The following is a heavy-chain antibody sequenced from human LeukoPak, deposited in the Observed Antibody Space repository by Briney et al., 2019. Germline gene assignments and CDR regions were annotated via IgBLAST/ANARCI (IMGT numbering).Heavy chain of an antibody. CDR3: ARDSSYCGGDCNPSPFDY. V-gene: IGHV3-66*01. CDR1: GFTVISNY. D-gene: IGHD2-21*02. CDR2: IYSGGTT. Sequence: GGCLRLSCVASGFTVISNYMSWVRQAPGRGLEWVSVIYSGGTTYYADSVKGRFTISTDISKNTLYLQMNSLRAEDTAVYYCARDSSYCGGDCNPSPFDYWGQGTRVTVSS. J-gene: IGHJ4*02.